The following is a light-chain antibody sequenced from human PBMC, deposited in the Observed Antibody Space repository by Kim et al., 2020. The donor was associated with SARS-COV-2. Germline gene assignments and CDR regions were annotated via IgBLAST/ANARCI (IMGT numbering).Light chain of an antibody. CDR2: DAS. CDR1: QSLSNY. J-gene: IGKJ5*01. CDR3: QQCLNWPTSIT. V-gene: IGKV3-11*01. Sequence: DIVLTQSPAALSMSRAERAHLPCRARQSLSNYLTWYEQKPGQATRLLIYDASNRATGIPARFSGSGSGTDFTLTISSLEPEDFAVYYWQQCLNWPTSITFGEGTRLEIK.